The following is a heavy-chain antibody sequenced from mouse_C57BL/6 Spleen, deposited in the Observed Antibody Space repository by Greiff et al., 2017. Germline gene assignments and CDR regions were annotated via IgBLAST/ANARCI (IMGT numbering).Heavy chain of an antibody. CDR2: ISSGSSTI. J-gene: IGHJ2*01. V-gene: IGHV5-17*01. Sequence: EVKLMESGGGLVKPGGSLKLSCAASGFTFSDYGMHWVRQAPEKGLEWVAYISSGSSTIYYAATVKGRFTISRDTAKNTLFQQMTSLRSEDTAMYYCAREGSRRGYFDYWGQGTTLTVSS. CDR1: GFTFSDYG. CDR3: AREGSRRGYFDY.